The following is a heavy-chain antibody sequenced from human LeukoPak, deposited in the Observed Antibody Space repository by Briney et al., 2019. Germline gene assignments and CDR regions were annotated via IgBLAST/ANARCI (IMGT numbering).Heavy chain of an antibody. J-gene: IGHJ4*02. CDR1: GYTFTSYD. D-gene: IGHD3-3*01. CDR2: ISTSNGDT. Sequence: ASVRVSCKASGYTFTSYDISWLRQAPGQGFEWMAWISTSNGDTNFAERFQGRVSLTTDTSTNIVYMDLKNLTSDDTAVFYCARHLNYWSGYPPDYWGQGTLVTVSS. V-gene: IGHV1-18*04. CDR3: ARHLNYWSGYPPDY.